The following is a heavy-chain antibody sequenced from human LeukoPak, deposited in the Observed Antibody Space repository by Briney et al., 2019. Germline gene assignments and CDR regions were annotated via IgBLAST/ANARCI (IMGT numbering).Heavy chain of an antibody. V-gene: IGHV1-2*02. CDR1: GYTFTSYG. CDR3: ARGRNRGIAAPGY. J-gene: IGHJ4*02. D-gene: IGHD6-13*01. Sequence: ASVKVSCKASGYTFTSYGISWVRQAPGQGLEWMGWINPNSGGTNYAQKFQGRVTMTRDTSISTAYMELSRLRSDDTAVYYCARGRNRGIAAPGYWGQGTLVTVSS. CDR2: INPNSGGT.